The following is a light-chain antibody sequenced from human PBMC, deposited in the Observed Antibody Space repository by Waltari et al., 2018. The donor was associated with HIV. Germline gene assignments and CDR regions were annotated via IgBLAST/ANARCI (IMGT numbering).Light chain of an antibody. CDR1: SSDIGNYEY. CDR2: DVD. J-gene: IGLJ2*01. V-gene: IGLV2-8*01. Sequence: QSALTQPPSASGSPGQSVTISCTGTSSDIGNYEYVSWYQQHPGKAPKFMIYDVDQRPSGVPDRFSGYKSGNTASLTVSGLQAEDEAYYYCSSYAGSDNYVVFGGGTKLTVL. CDR3: SSYAGSDNYVV.